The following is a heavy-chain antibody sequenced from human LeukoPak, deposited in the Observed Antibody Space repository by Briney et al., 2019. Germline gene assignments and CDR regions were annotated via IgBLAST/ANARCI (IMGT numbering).Heavy chain of an antibody. V-gene: IGHV1-8*01. CDR2: MNPNSGNT. J-gene: IGHJ6*03. Sequence: ASVRVSCKAYGDTFTSYDINWGRQAPGQGLEWMGWMNPNSGNTGYAQKFQGRVTMPRNTSISTAYLELSSLRSEDTAVYYCARVGVVTWAAMDVWAKGTTVTVSS. CDR1: GDTFTSYD. CDR3: ARVGVVTWAAMDV. D-gene: IGHD2-15*01.